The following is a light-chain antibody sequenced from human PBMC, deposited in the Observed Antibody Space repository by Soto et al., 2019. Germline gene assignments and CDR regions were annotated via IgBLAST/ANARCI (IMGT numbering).Light chain of an antibody. J-gene: IGKJ1*01. CDR3: QHYGSSPWT. Sequence: EIVLTQSPGTLSLSPGERATLSCRASQSVRSNYLAWYRQTPGQAPRLLIYGASNRATGIPDRFSGSGSGTDFTLIISRLEPEDFAPYYCQHYGSSPWTFGQGTKVEIK. CDR2: GAS. CDR1: QSVRSNY. V-gene: IGKV3-20*01.